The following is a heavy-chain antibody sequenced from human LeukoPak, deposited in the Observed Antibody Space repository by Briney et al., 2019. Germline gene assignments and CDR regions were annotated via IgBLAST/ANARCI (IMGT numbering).Heavy chain of an antibody. D-gene: IGHD1-1*01. CDR2: INHSGST. CDR1: GGSISSYY. V-gene: IGHV4-34*01. CDR3: ARATRGSNWFDP. Sequence: ASETLSLTCTVSGGSISSYYWSWIRQPPGKGLEWIGEINHSGSTNYNPSLKSRVTISVDTSKNQFSLKLSFVTAADTAVYYCARATRGSNWFDPWGQGTLVTVSS. J-gene: IGHJ5*02.